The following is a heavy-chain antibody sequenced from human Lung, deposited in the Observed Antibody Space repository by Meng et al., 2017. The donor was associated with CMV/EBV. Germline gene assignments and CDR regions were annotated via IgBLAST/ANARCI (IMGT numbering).Heavy chain of an antibody. V-gene: IGHV4-39*01. CDR1: GGSISSSSYY. Sequence: SXTXSLXCTVSGGSISSSSYYWGWIRQPPGKGLEWIGSIYYSGSTYYNPSLKSRVTISVDTSKNQFSLKLSSVTAADTAVYYCARPDDSSGWYMPFDYWGQGXLVTVSS. CDR2: IYYSGST. CDR3: ARPDDSSGWYMPFDY. D-gene: IGHD6-19*01. J-gene: IGHJ4*02.